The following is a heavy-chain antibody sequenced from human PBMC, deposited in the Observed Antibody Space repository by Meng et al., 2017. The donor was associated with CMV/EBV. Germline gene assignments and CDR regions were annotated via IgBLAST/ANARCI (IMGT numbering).Heavy chain of an antibody. CDR3: TTDFWNGYFGH. V-gene: IGHV3-15*01. D-gene: IGHD3-3*01. CDR1: GFTFSNAW. Sequence: LSLTGAGSGFTFSNAWMSWVRQTPGRGLEWVGRIKSKSVGGAIEYAAPVEARFSISRDDSKNTLFLQMNSLKSEDTAVYYCTTDFWNGYFGHWGQGTLVTVSS. J-gene: IGHJ4*02. CDR2: IKSKSVGGAI.